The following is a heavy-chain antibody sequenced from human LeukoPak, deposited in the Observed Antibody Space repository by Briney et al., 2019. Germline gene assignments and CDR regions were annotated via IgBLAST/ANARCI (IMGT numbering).Heavy chain of an antibody. CDR2: ININSCNT. J-gene: IGHJ4*02. Sequence: ASVKVSCKASGYTFTNYDINWVRQATGQGLEWMGWININSCNTGYAQKFQGRVTMTRDTSISTAYMEVSSLRYDDTAVYYCARVTGSIDYWGQGTLVTVSS. V-gene: IGHV1-8*01. CDR3: ARVTGSIDY. CDR1: GYTFTNYD. D-gene: IGHD1-26*01.